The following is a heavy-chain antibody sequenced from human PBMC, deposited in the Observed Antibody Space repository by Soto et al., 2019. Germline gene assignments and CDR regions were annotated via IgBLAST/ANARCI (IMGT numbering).Heavy chain of an antibody. Sequence: QVHLVESGGGVVQPGKSLRLSCVASGFTFSRYGMHWVRQAPGEGLEWMAGIVNDGSSRYYANSVKGRFTISRDKSQKTLYRDMNGLGVEDTAMYYCARDDDYEANGLDYWGQGTMVTVSS. CDR1: GFTFSRYG. J-gene: IGHJ4*02. CDR3: ARDDDYEANGLDY. CDR2: IVNDGSSR. V-gene: IGHV3-33*01. D-gene: IGHD4-17*01.